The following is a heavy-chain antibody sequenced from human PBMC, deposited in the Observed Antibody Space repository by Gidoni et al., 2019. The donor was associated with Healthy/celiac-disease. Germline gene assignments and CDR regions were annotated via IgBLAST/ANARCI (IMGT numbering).Heavy chain of an antibody. CDR3: ARDHSCSGGSCSRGAFDI. CDR2: IIPIFGTA. V-gene: IGHV1-69*12. D-gene: IGHD2-15*01. J-gene: IGHJ3*02. Sequence: QVQLVQSGAAVKKPGSSVKVSCKASGGTFSSYAISWVRQAPGQGLEWMGGIIPIFGTANYAQKFQGRVTITADESTSTAYMELSSLRSEDTAVYYCARDHSCSGGSCSRGAFDIWGQGTMVTVSS. CDR1: GGTFSSYA.